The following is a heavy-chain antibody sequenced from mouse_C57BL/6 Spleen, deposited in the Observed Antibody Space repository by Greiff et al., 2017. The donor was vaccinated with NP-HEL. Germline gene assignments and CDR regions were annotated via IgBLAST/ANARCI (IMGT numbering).Heavy chain of an antibody. CDR2: ISSGSSTI. CDR3: ARGDYGNYYYAMDY. D-gene: IGHD2-1*01. J-gene: IGHJ4*01. CDR1: GFTFSDYG. V-gene: IGHV5-17*01. Sequence: EVKLQESGGGLVKPGGSLKLSCAASGFTFSDYGMHWVRQAPEKGLEWVAYISSGSSTIYYADTVKGRFTISRDNAKNTLFLQMTSLRSEDTAMYYCARGDYGNYYYAMDYWGQGTSVTVSS.